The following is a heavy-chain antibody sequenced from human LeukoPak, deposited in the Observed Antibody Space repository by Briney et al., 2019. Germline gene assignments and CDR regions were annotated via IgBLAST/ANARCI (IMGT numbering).Heavy chain of an antibody. V-gene: IGHV3-23*01. J-gene: IGHJ5*02. CDR1: GFTFSSYA. Sequence: GGSLRLSCAASGFTFSSYAMSWVRQAPGKGLEWVSAISGSGGSTYYADSVKGRFTISRDNSKNTLYLQMNSLRAEDTAVYYCAKESPLLTGYLNWFDPWGQGTLVTVSS. CDR3: AKESPLLTGYLNWFDP. D-gene: IGHD3-9*01. CDR2: ISGSGGST.